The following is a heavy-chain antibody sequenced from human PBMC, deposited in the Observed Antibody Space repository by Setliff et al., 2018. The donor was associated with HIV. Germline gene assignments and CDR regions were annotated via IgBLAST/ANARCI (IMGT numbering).Heavy chain of an antibody. CDR2: IYHSGGT. V-gene: IGHV4-38-2*01. J-gene: IGHJ4*02. CDR3: ARHGTWNSQRFHVDY. D-gene: IGHD1-7*01. Sequence: SETLSLTCAVSGYSISSGYYWGWIRQPPGRGLEWIGNIYHSGGTHYNPSLRSRVTISVDTSKNHFSLKLSAVTAADTAVFYCARHGTWNSQRFHVDYWGQGTPVTVSS. CDR1: GYSISSGYY.